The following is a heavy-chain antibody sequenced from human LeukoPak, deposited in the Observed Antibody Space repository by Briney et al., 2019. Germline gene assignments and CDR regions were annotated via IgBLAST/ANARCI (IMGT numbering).Heavy chain of an antibody. CDR3: AKLPGFWSASSF. D-gene: IGHD3-3*01. J-gene: IGHJ4*02. CDR1: GGTFSSYA. Sequence: SVKVSCKASGGTFSSYAISWVRQAPGQGLEWMGRIIPILGIANYAQKFQGRVTITADKSTSTAYMELSSLRSEDTAVYYCAKLPGFWSASSFWGQGSLVTVSS. CDR2: IIPILGIA. V-gene: IGHV1-69*04.